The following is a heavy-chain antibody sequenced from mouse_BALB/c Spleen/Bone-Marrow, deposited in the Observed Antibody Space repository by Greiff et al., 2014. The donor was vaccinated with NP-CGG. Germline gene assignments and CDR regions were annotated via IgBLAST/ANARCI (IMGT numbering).Heavy chain of an antibody. CDR1: GFTFSSFG. CDR2: ISSVSSTI. Sequence: EVNLVESGGGLVQPGGSRKLSCAASGFTFSSFGMHWVRQAPEKGLEWVAYISSVSSTIYYGDTVKGRFTISRDNPKNTLFLQMTSLRSEDTAIYYCARGGNWTRNYFDYWGQGTTLTVSS. CDR3: ARGGNWTRNYFDY. V-gene: IGHV5-17*02. J-gene: IGHJ2*01. D-gene: IGHD4-1*01.